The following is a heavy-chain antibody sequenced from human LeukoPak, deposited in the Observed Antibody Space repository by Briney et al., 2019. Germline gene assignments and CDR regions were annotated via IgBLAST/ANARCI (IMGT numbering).Heavy chain of an antibody. D-gene: IGHD2-2*01. V-gene: IGHV3-23*01. CDR1: GFTFSSYA. J-gene: IGHJ5*02. CDR3: AKSPALTFNWFDA. CDR2: ISGSGGST. Sequence: GGSLRLSCAASGFTFSSYAMSWVRQAPGKGLEWVSAISGSGGSTYYADSVKGRFTISRDNSKNTLYLQMNSLRAEDTAVYYCAKSPALTFNWFDACGQRTLATVSS.